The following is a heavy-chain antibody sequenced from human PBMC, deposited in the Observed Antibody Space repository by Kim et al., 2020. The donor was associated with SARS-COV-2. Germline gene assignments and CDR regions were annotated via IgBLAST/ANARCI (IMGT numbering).Heavy chain of an antibody. V-gene: IGHV3-30*18. D-gene: IGHD2-15*01. CDR3: AKGPIAGGPGGKMWVDP. J-gene: IGHJ5*02. CDR1: GLIFSSYG. Sequence: GGSLRLSCAASGLIFSSYGMHWVRQAPGKGLEWVADISYDGKSQYYGDSVEGRFTISRDNSKNTLYLQMNSLRLEDTAVYYCAKGPIAGGPGGKMWVDPWGQGTLVTVSS. CDR2: ISYDGKSQ.